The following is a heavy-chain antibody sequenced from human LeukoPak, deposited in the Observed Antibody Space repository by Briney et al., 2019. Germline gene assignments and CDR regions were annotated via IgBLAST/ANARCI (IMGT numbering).Heavy chain of an antibody. CDR1: GFTFSSYS. CDR3: SRGYDLPYYYYGMDV. J-gene: IGHJ6*02. Sequence: GGSLRLSCAASGFTFSSYSMNWVRQAPGKGLEGVSSISSSSSYIYYADSVKGRFTISRDNAKNSLYLQMNSLRAEDTAVYYCSRGYDLPYYYYGMDVWGQGTTVTVSS. D-gene: IGHD5-12*01. V-gene: IGHV3-21*01. CDR2: ISSSSSYI.